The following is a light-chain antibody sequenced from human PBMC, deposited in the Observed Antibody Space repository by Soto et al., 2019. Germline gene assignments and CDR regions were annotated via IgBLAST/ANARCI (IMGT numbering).Light chain of an antibody. V-gene: IGLV2-14*01. CDR3: SSYSSSITVV. CDR2: EVS. Sequence: QSALTQPASVSVSPGQSITISCTGTSIDVGAYNYVSWYQQHPGKAPKLMIYEVSNRPSGVSNRFSGSKSGNTASLTISGLQAEDEADYYCSSYSSSITVVFGGGTKVTVL. CDR1: SIDVGAYNY. J-gene: IGLJ2*01.